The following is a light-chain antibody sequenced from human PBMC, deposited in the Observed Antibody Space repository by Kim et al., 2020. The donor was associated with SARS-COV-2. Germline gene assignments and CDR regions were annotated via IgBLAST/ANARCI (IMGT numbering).Light chain of an antibody. CDR1: QGISSA. J-gene: IGKJ4*01. V-gene: IGKV1-13*02. Sequence: AIQLTQSPSSLSASVGDRVTITCRASQGISSAVAWYQQTPGKAPKLLIYDASSLESGVPSRFSGSGSGTDVPITISRLQHEDFATYYCQHFNSHPTFGGGTKVDIK. CDR2: DAS. CDR3: QHFNSHPT.